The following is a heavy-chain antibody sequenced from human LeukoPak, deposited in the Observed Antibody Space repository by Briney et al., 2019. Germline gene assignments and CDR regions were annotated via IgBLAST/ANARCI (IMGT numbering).Heavy chain of an antibody. CDR2: MNPNSGNT. V-gene: IGHV1-8*03. J-gene: IGHJ5*02. Sequence: ASVKVSCKASGYTFTSYDINWVRQATGQGLEWMGWMNPNSGNTGYAQKFQGRVTITRNTSISTAYMELSSLRSEDTAVYYCARVRYYYDSSGYPINWFDPWGQGTLVTVSS. CDR1: GYTFTSYD. D-gene: IGHD3-22*01. CDR3: ARVRYYYDSSGYPINWFDP.